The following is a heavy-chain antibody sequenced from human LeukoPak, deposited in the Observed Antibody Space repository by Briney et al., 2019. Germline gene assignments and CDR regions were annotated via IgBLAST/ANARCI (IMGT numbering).Heavy chain of an antibody. Sequence: SETLSLTCAVYGGSFSGYYWSWIRQPPGKGLEWIGEINHSGSTNYNPSLKSRVTISVDTSKNQFSLKLSSVTAADTAVYYCARAFRHDSSGYCQRAPFDYWGQGTLVTVSS. D-gene: IGHD3-22*01. CDR2: INHSGST. CDR1: GGSFSGYY. J-gene: IGHJ4*02. CDR3: ARAFRHDSSGYCQRAPFDY. V-gene: IGHV4-34*01.